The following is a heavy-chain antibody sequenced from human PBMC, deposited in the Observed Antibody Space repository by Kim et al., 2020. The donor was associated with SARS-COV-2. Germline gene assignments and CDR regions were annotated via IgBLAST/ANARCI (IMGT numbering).Heavy chain of an antibody. Sequence: GGSLRLSCAASGFTFSSYGMHWVRQAPGKGLEWVAVISYDGSNKYYADSVKGRFTISRDNSKNTLYLQMNSLRAEDTAVYYCAKDHPSGGRSPPPDYWGQGTLVTVSS. CDR2: ISYDGSNK. D-gene: IGHD2-15*01. J-gene: IGHJ4*02. CDR3: AKDHPSGGRSPPPDY. V-gene: IGHV3-30*18. CDR1: GFTFSSYG.